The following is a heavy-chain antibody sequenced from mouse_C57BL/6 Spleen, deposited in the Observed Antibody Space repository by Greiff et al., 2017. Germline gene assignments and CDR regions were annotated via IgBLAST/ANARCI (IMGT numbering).Heavy chain of an antibody. D-gene: IGHD1-1*01. CDR2: IDPANGNT. CDR1: GFNIKNTY. CDR3: ASGRVYYGSSYDFDY. J-gene: IGHJ2*01. Sequence: EVQLQQSVAELVRPGASVKLSCTASGFNIKNTYMHWVKQRPEQGLEWIGRIDPANGNTKYAPKFQGKATITADTSSNTAYLQLSSLTSEDTAIYYCASGRVYYGSSYDFDYWGQGTTLTVSS. V-gene: IGHV14-3*01.